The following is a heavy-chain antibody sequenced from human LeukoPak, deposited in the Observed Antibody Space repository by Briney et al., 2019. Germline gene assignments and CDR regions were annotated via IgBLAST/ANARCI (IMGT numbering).Heavy chain of an antibody. CDR3: AREFEGSASGAGY. Sequence: GGSLRLSCAAFGFTFDDYGMSWVRQVPGKGLEWVSGINWNGGRTGYADSVKGRFTVSRDNAKNSLYLQMNSLRADDTAVYYCAREFEGSASGAGYWGRGTLVTVSS. D-gene: IGHD3-16*01. CDR2: INWNGGRT. J-gene: IGHJ4*02. CDR1: GFTFDDYG. V-gene: IGHV3-20*04.